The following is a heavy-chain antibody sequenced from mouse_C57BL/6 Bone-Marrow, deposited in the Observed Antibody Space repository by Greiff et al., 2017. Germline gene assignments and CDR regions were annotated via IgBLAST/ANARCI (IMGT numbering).Heavy chain of an antibody. CDR1: GFTFSNYW. CDR2: IRLKSDNYAT. CDR3: TSYGNYVDYAMDY. D-gene: IGHD2-1*01. V-gene: IGHV6-3*01. J-gene: IGHJ4*01. Sequence: EVQLVESGGGLVQPGGSMKLSCVASGFTFSNYWMNWVRQSPEKGLEWVAQIRLKSDNYATHYAESVKGRFTISRDDSKSSVYLQMNNLRSEDTGIYYCTSYGNYVDYAMDYWGQGTSVTVSS.